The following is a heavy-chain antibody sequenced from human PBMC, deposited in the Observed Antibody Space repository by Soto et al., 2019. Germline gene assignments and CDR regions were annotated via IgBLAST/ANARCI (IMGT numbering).Heavy chain of an antibody. Sequence: GSSVKVSCKASGYTFTSYGISWVRQAPGQGLEWMGWISAYNGNTNYAQKLQGRVTMTTNTSTSTAYMELRSLRSDDTAVYYCARAPDYYYSSGQPSGYDAFDIWGQGTMVTVSS. V-gene: IGHV1-18*01. CDR2: ISAYNGNT. D-gene: IGHD3-22*01. CDR3: ARAPDYYYSSGQPSGYDAFDI. CDR1: GYTFTSYG. J-gene: IGHJ3*02.